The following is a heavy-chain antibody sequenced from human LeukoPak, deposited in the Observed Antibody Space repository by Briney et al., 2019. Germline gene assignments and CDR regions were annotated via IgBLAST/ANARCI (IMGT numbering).Heavy chain of an antibody. CDR2: IIPIFGTA. Sequence: SVKVSCKASGGTFSNYAISWVRQAPGQGLEWMGGIIPIFGTANYAQKFQGRVTITADESTSTAYMELSSLRSEDTAVYYCARGDSTYDLFGHIDYWGQGTLVTVSS. CDR1: GGTFSNYA. CDR3: ARGDSTYDLFGHIDY. V-gene: IGHV1-69*13. D-gene: IGHD5-12*01. J-gene: IGHJ4*02.